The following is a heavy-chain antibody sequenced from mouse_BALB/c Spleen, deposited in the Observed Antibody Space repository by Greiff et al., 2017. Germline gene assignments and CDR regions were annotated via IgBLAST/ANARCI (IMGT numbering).Heavy chain of an antibody. CDR1: GYTFTSYT. CDR3: AIGYYGSIWYFDV. D-gene: IGHD1-1*01. Sequence: QVQLKQSAAELARPGASVKMSCKASGYTFTSYTMHWVKQRPGQGLEWIGYINPSSGYTEYNQKFKDKTTLTADKSSSTAYMQLSSLTSEDSAVYYCAIGYYGSIWYFDVWGAGTTVTVSS. J-gene: IGHJ1*01. CDR2: INPSSGYT. V-gene: IGHV1-4*02.